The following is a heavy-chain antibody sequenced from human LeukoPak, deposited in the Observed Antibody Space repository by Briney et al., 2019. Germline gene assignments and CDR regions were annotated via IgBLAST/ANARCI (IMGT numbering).Heavy chain of an antibody. CDR1: GFTFSGYA. J-gene: IGHJ4*02. CDR2: IRYDGNNK. V-gene: IGHV3-30*02. Sequence: GGSLRLSCAASGFTFSGYAMHWVRQAPGKGLEWVAFIRYDGNNKNYADSVKGRFTISRDNSKNTLYLQMNSLRAEDTAVYYCAKDRYYAPCDYWGQGTLVTVSS. CDR3: AKDRYYAPCDY. D-gene: IGHD2-2*01.